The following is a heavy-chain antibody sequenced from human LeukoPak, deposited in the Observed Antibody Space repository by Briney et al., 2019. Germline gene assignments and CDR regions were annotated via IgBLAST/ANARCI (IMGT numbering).Heavy chain of an antibody. CDR1: GFAFSSYG. CDR3: AREAGSADR. J-gene: IGHJ5*02. Sequence: GGSLRLSCSASGFAFSSYGMNWVRQAPGKGLEWVSYISASSGTIFYADSVKGRFTVSRDNAKNSLYLQMNSLRAEDTGVYYCAREAGSADRWGQGTLVTVSS. CDR2: ISASSGTI. D-gene: IGHD6-25*01. V-gene: IGHV3-48*01.